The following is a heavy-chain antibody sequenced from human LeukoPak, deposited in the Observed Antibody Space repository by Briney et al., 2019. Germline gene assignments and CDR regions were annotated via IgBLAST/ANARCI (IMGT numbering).Heavy chain of an antibody. D-gene: IGHD3-16*01. J-gene: IGHJ4*02. V-gene: IGHV3-7*01. Sequence: GGSLRLSCAASGFTFRSYWMSWVRQAPGKGLEWVANIKQDGSEKYYVDSVKGRFTISRDNAKNSLYLQMNSLRAEDTAVYDCARRDIYDYVWGTPWGFDYWGQGTLVTVPS. CDR3: ARRDIYDYVWGTPWGFDY. CDR1: GFTFRSYW. CDR2: IKQDGSEK.